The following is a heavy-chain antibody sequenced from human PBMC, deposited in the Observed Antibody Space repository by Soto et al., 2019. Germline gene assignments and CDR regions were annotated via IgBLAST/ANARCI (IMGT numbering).Heavy chain of an antibody. D-gene: IGHD3-10*01. CDR2: IYYSGST. V-gene: IGHV4-30-4*01. J-gene: IGHJ5*02. CDR1: GGSISSGDYY. Sequence: QVQLQESGPGLVKPSQTLSLTCTVSGGSISSGDYYWSWIRQPPGKGLEWIGSIYYSGSTYYNPSRKARVTISVGTSNHHFSLKLSSVTAADAAVYYCARAKVQYYGSGGLNWFAPCGQGTLVTVSS. CDR3: ARAKVQYYGSGGLNWFAP.